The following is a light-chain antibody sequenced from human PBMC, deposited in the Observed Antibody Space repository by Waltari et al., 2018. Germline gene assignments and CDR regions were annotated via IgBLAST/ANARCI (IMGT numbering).Light chain of an antibody. J-gene: IGKJ1*01. CDR1: QSVLYSSNNKNY. V-gene: IGKV4-1*01. CDR2: WAS. Sequence: DIVMTQSPDSLAVSLGERATIHCKSSQSVLYSSNNKNYLAWYQQKPGQPPKLLIYWASTRESGIPDRFSGSGSGTDFTLTISSLQAEDVAVYYCQHYYSPPGTFGQGTKVEIK. CDR3: QHYYSPPGT.